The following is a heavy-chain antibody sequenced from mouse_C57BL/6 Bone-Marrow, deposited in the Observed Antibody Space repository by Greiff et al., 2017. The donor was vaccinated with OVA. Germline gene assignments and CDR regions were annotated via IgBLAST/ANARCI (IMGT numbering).Heavy chain of an antibody. V-gene: IGHV14-2*01. D-gene: IGHD1-1*01. CDR1: GFNIKDYY. CDR3: ARRAFTTVVDWYFDV. CDR2: IDPEDGET. Sequence: DVQLVESGAELVKPGASVKLSCTASGFNIKDYYMHWVKQRTEQGLEWIGRIDPEDGETKYAPKFQGKATITADTSSNTAYLQLSSLTSEDTAVYYCARRAFTTVVDWYFDVWGTGTTVTVSS. J-gene: IGHJ1*03.